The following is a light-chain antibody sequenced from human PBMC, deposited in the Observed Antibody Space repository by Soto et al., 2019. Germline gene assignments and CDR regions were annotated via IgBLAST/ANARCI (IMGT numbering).Light chain of an antibody. CDR1: QSVSGY. J-gene: IGKJ1*01. Sequence: DIQMTQPPSSLSASVGDRVTITCRTSQSVSGYLNWYQQEPGKAPKLLIYAASSLQSGVPSRFSGSGSGTDFSLTISSLQPEDFATYYCQQTYTSPRTFGQGTKVDI. V-gene: IGKV1-39*01. CDR2: AAS. CDR3: QQTYTSPRT.